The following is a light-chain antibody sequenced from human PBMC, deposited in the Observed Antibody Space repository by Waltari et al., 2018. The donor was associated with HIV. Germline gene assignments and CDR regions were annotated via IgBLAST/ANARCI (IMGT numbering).Light chain of an antibody. Sequence: SYELTQPPSLSVAPGQTASITCSGDTLPKQYSFWYQQKAGQAPLMIIYKDTERPSGIPERFSGSSSGTTVTLTISGVQAEDEADYYCQSTDSSGIVIFGGGTKLTVL. V-gene: IGLV3-25*03. CDR2: KDT. J-gene: IGLJ2*01. CDR3: QSTDSSGIVI. CDR1: TLPKQY.